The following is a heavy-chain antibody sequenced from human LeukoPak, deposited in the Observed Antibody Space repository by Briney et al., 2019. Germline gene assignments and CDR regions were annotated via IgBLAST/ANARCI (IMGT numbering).Heavy chain of an antibody. D-gene: IGHD6-19*01. V-gene: IGHV3-30-3*01. CDR2: ISYDGSNK. CDR1: GFTFSSYA. J-gene: IGHJ4*02. Sequence: GRSLRLSCAASGFTFSSYAMHWVRQAPGKGLEWVAVISYDGSNKYYADSVKGRFTISRDNSKNTLYLQMNSLRAEDTAVYYCARGRVAVAHFDTGTREPWSPSPQ. CDR3: ARGRVAVAHFDT.